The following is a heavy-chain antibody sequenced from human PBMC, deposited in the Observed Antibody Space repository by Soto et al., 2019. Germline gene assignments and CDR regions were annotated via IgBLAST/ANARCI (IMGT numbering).Heavy chain of an antibody. CDR3: ASLSPGRYQLYYFDC. CDR2: IFSSGST. D-gene: IGHD2-2*01. V-gene: IGHV4-39*01. Sequence: QLQLQESGPGLVKPSETLSLTCTVSGVSISSSRYFWGWIRQPPGKGLEWIGSIFSSGSTYYNPSLKRRLTIAVDTSKSQLSLRLGSVTAAETAVYYCASLSPGRYQLYYFDCWGQGTLVTVSS. J-gene: IGHJ4*01. CDR1: GVSISSSRYF.